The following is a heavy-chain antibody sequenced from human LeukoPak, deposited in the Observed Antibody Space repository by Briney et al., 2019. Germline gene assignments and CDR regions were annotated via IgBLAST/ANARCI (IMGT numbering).Heavy chain of an antibody. CDR3: ARDTYDILTGYYKWAFDI. V-gene: IGHV3-33*01. CDR2: IWYDGNNK. CDR1: GFTFNSYG. Sequence: GRSLRLSCAASGFTFNSYGIHWVRQAPGKGLEWVAVIWYDGNNKYYADSVKGRFTISRDSSKNTMYLQMNSLRAEDTAVYYCARDTYDILTGYYKWAFDIWGQGTMVTVSS. D-gene: IGHD3-9*01. J-gene: IGHJ3*02.